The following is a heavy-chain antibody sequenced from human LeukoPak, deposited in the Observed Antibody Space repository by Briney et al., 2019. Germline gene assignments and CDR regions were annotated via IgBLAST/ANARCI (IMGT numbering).Heavy chain of an antibody. D-gene: IGHD2-21*02. J-gene: IGHJ4*02. Sequence: SETLSLTCTVSGGSISSYYWSWIRQPPGKGLEWIGYIYDSGSTTYNPSLKSRLTISADASKNQFSLKLNSVTAADTGVYYCARQMVVTASDYWGQGTLVTVSS. V-gene: IGHV4-59*08. CDR2: IYDSGST. CDR1: GGSISSYY. CDR3: ARQMVVTASDY.